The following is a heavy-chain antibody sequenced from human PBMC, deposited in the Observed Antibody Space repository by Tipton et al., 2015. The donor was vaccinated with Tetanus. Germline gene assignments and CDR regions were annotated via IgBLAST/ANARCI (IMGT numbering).Heavy chain of an antibody. Sequence: GSLRLSCAASGFTVSSNYMSWVRQAPGKGLEWVSYISSSSSTIYYADSVKGRFTISRDNAKNSLYLQMNSLRDEDTAVYYCARDKYYYGSGSYRGGAAFDYWGQGTLVTVSS. D-gene: IGHD3-10*01. J-gene: IGHJ4*02. CDR2: ISSSSSTI. CDR1: GFTVSSNY. CDR3: ARDKYYYGSGSYRGGAAFDY. V-gene: IGHV3-48*02.